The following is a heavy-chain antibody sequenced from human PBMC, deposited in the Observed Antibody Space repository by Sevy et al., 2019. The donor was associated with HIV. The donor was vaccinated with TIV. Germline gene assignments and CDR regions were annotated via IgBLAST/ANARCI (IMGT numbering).Heavy chain of an antibody. CDR2: ISGSGGST. D-gene: IGHD3-22*01. CDR3: AKVFGYYYDSSGDIDY. V-gene: IGHV3-23*01. J-gene: IGHJ4*02. CDR1: GFTFSSYA. Sequence: GGSLRLSCAASGFTFSSYAMSWVRQAPGKGLEWVSAISGSGGSTYYADSVKDRFTISRDNSKNTLYLQMNSLRAEDTAVYYCAKVFGYYYDSSGDIDYWGQGTLVTVSS.